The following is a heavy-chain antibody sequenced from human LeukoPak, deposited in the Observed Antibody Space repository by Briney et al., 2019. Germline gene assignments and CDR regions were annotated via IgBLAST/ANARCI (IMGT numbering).Heavy chain of an antibody. CDR2: IDQDGSDK. V-gene: IGHV3-7*01. CDR1: GFNLSNFW. Sequence: PGGSLRLSCAASGFNLSNFWMSWVRQAPGKGLEWVANIDQDGSDKNYVGSVKGRFTISRDDAKNSLFLQMNSLRAEDTAVYYCARESTEDRPGSWGQGTLVTVSS. CDR3: ARESTEDRPGS. D-gene: IGHD5/OR15-5a*01. J-gene: IGHJ5*02.